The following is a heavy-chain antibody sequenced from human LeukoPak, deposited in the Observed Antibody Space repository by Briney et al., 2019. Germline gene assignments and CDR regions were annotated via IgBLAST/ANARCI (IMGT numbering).Heavy chain of an antibody. CDR3: ASPSDFWSGYYTGVYVNYYYYGMDV. CDR2: IIPIFGTA. Sequence: SVKVSCKASGGTFSSYAISWVRQAPGQGLEWMGGIIPIFGTANYAQRFQGRVTITADESTSTAYMELSSLRSEDTAVYYCASPSDFWSGYYTGVYVNYYYYGMDVWGQGTTVTVSS. CDR1: GGTFSSYA. V-gene: IGHV1-69*13. J-gene: IGHJ6*02. D-gene: IGHD3-3*01.